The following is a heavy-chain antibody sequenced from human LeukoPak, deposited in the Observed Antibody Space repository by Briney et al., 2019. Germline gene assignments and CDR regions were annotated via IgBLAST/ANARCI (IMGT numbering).Heavy chain of an antibody. J-gene: IGHJ4*02. CDR2: MNPNSGNT. CDR1: GYTFTSYG. Sequence: ASVKVSCKASGYTFTSYGISWVRQATGQGLEWMGWMNPNSGNTGYAQKFQGRVTMTRNTSISTAYMELSSLRSEDTAVYYCARGILRQQLVHTYWGQGTLVTVSS. CDR3: ARGILRQQLVHTY. V-gene: IGHV1-8*02. D-gene: IGHD6-13*01.